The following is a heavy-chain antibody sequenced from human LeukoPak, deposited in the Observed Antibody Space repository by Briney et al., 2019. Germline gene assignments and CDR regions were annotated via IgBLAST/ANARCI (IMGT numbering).Heavy chain of an antibody. D-gene: IGHD1-14*01. CDR1: GYTLSGYY. Sequence: GASVKVSCKASGYTLSGYYMHWVRQAPGQGLEWMGWINPKSGGTNYAQKFQGRVTMTRDTSIGTVYMELSRLRSDDTAVYNCARGPGLTAILNWFDPWGQGTLVTVSS. J-gene: IGHJ5*02. CDR2: INPKSGGT. V-gene: IGHV1-2*02. CDR3: ARGPGLTAILNWFDP.